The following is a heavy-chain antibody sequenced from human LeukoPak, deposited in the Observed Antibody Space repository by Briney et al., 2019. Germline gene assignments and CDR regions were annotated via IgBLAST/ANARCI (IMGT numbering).Heavy chain of an antibody. Sequence: GASVKVSCKASGYTFTGYYMHWVRQAPEQGLEWMGWINPNSGGTNYAQKFQGRVTMTRDTSISTAYMELSRLRSDDTAVYYCARPLYLTTVTTSGLDYWGQGTLVTVSS. CDR3: ARPLYLTTVTTSGLDY. CDR1: GYTFTGYY. J-gene: IGHJ4*02. CDR2: INPNSGGT. V-gene: IGHV1-2*02. D-gene: IGHD4-17*01.